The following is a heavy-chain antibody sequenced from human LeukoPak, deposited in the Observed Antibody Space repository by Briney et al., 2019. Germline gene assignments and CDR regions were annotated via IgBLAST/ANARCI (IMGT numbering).Heavy chain of an antibody. CDR2: ISSSSNYI. D-gene: IGHD4-17*01. CDR1: GFTFSTYN. J-gene: IGHJ3*02. V-gene: IGHV3-21*04. Sequence: PGGSLRLSCAASGFTFSTYNMNWVRQAPGKGLEWVSSISSSSNYIYYADSVKGRFTISRDNAKNSLYLQMNSLRAEDTDVYYCVRNDGDNAFDIWGQGTMVIVSS. CDR3: VRNDGDNAFDI.